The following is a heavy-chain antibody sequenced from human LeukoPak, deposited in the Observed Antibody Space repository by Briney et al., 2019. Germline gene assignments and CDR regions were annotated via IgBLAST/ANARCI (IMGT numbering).Heavy chain of an antibody. D-gene: IGHD3-10*02. Sequence: ASVKVSCKVSGYTLTELSTHWVRQAPGKGLEWMRGFDPEDGETIYAQKFQGRVTMTEDTSTDTAYMELSSLRSEDTAVYYCATRRRTRFGDAFDIWGQGTMVTVSS. CDR3: ATRRRTRFGDAFDI. V-gene: IGHV1-24*01. CDR1: GYTLTELS. J-gene: IGHJ3*02. CDR2: FDPEDGET.